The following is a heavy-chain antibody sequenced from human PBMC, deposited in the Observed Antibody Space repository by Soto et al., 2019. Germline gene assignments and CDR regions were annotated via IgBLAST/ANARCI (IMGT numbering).Heavy chain of an antibody. Sequence: QVQLVQSGAEVKKPGASVKVSCKASGYTFTSYEINWVRQATGEGLEWMGWMNPNSGNTGYAQKFQGRVTMTRNTSISTAYMELSSLRSEDTAVYYCALGRNYDFWSEVHRLNWFDPWGQGTLVTVSS. D-gene: IGHD3-3*01. CDR2: MNPNSGNT. J-gene: IGHJ5*02. CDR3: ALGRNYDFWSEVHRLNWFDP. V-gene: IGHV1-8*01. CDR1: GYTFTSYE.